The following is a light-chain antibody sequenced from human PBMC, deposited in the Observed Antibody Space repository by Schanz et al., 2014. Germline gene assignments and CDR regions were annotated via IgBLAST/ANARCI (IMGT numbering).Light chain of an antibody. CDR3: TSYTSSTPYV. J-gene: IGLJ1*01. Sequence: QSALTQPASVSGSPGQPITISCTGTSSDVGGYNYVSWYQQHPGKAPKLMIYEATKRPSGVSDRFSGSKSGKTASLTISGLQAEDEADYYCTSYTSSTPYVFGTGTKLTVL. CDR2: EAT. CDR1: SSDVGGYNY. V-gene: IGLV2-14*01.